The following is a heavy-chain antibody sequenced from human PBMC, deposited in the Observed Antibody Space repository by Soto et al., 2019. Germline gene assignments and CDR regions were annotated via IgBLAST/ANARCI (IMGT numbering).Heavy chain of an antibody. Sequence: GGSLRLSCAASGFTFSSYAISWFRQAPGKGLEWVSAISSSGDSTYYADSVKGRFTISRDNSKNTLYLQMNSLRAEDTAVYYCAKVDLHSGNLVAGPSGYFYYGMDVWGQGTTVTVSS. CDR3: AKVDLHSGNLVAGPSGYFYYGMDV. J-gene: IGHJ6*02. D-gene: IGHD6-19*01. CDR2: ISSSGDST. V-gene: IGHV3-23*01. CDR1: GFTFSSYA.